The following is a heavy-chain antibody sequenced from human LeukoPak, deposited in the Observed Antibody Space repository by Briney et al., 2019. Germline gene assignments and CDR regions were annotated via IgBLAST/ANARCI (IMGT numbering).Heavy chain of an antibody. CDR2: ISYDGSNK. Sequence: GGSLRLSCGASGFTFSSYGMHWVRQAPGKGLEWVAVISYDGSNKYYADSVKGRFTISRDNSKNTLYLQMNSLRAEDTAVYYCAKDNTLLELDYWGQGTLVTVSS. D-gene: IGHD3-3*01. CDR3: AKDNTLLELDY. J-gene: IGHJ4*02. V-gene: IGHV3-30*18. CDR1: GFTFSSYG.